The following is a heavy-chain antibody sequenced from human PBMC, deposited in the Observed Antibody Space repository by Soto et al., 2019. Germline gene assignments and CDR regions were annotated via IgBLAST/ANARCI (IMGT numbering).Heavy chain of an antibody. CDR3: ARDPVLGVGYIDAFAMDA. Sequence: QVQLVQSGAEVKKPGASVKVSCKASGYTFSNYGISWVRQGPGQGLEWMGWISGYNGNTNYEEKVQDRIKMTTETSTSTTYLELRRLSSGDTAVYFCARDPVLGVGYIDAFAMDAWGQGTTVTVS. CDR1: GYTFSNYG. V-gene: IGHV1-18*01. CDR2: ISGYNGNT. J-gene: IGHJ6*02. D-gene: IGHD1-1*01.